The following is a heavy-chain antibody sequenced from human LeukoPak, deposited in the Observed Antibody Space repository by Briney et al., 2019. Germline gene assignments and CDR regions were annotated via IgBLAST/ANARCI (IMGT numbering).Heavy chain of an antibody. V-gene: IGHV4-59*01. J-gene: IGHJ5*02. CDR2: IYYSGST. CDR1: GGSISTSY. CDR3: ARGEIEYSSSEGWFDP. D-gene: IGHD6-6*01. Sequence: SETLSLTCTVSGGSISTSYWNWIRQPPGKGLEWIGYIYYSGSTNYNPSLKSRVTISVDTSKNQFSLKLSSVTAADTAVYYCARGEIEYSSSEGWFDPWGQGTLVTVSS.